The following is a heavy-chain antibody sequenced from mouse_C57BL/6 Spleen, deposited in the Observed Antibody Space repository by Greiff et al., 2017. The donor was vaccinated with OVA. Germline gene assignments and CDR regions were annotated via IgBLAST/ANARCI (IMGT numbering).Heavy chain of an antibody. J-gene: IGHJ1*03. CDR3: ARSGGNYGGYFDV. CDR1: GYTFTSYW. CDR2: INPSNGGT. Sequence: QVQLQQSGTELVKPGASVKLSCKASGYTFTSYWMHWVKQRPGQGLEWIGNINPSNGGTNYNEKFKSKATLTVDKSSSTAYMQLSSLTSEDSAVYYCARSGGNYGGYFDVWGTGTTVTVSS. V-gene: IGHV1-53*01. D-gene: IGHD2-1*01.